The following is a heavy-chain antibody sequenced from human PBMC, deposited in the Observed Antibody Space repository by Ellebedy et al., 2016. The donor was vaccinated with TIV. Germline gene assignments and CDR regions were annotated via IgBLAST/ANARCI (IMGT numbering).Heavy chain of an antibody. CDR1: GGSISSYY. CDR3: ARDRRGSYDF. V-gene: IGHV4-59*01. D-gene: IGHD3-10*01. J-gene: IGHJ4*02. CDR2: IYYSGST. Sequence: MPSDTLSLTCTLPGGSISSYYWSWIRQPPGKGLEWFGYIYYSGSTNYNPSLKSRVTISVDTSKNQFSLKLSSVTAADTAVYFCARDRRGSYDFWGQGTLIAVSS.